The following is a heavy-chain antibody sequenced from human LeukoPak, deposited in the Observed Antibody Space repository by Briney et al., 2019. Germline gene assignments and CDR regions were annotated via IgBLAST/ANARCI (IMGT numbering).Heavy chain of an antibody. D-gene: IGHD2-21*01. CDR3: AKGRVITRPAVSSDY. J-gene: IGHJ4*02. CDR1: GFTFSSYA. CDR2: ISGSGGGT. Sequence: PGGSLRLSCAASGFTFSSYAMSWVRQAPGKGLEWVSAISGSGGGTYYADSVMGRFTISRDNSKKTMYLQMNSLRAEDTAVYHCAKGRVITRPAVSSDYWGQGTLVTVSS. V-gene: IGHV3-23*01.